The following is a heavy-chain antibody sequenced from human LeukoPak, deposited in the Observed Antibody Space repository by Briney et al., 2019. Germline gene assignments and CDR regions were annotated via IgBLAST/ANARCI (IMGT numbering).Heavy chain of an antibody. CDR2: IYPGDSDT. J-gene: IGHJ5*02. D-gene: IGHD2-8*01. CDR3: ARLEGINFCTNGACPGGWFDP. Sequence: GESLKISCKGSGYSFTSYWIGWVRQMPGKGLEWMGIIYPGDSDTRYSPSFQGQVTISADKSISTAYLQWSSLKASDTAMYYCARLEGINFCTNGACPGGWFDPWGQGTLVTVSS. CDR1: GYSFTSYW. V-gene: IGHV5-51*01.